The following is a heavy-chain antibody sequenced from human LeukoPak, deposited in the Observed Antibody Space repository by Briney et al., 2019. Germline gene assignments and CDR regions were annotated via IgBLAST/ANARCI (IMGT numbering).Heavy chain of an antibody. J-gene: IGHJ4*02. V-gene: IGHV3-23*01. CDR1: GFTFSSYA. CDR3: AKVGGYCSGGSCYSVLPDY. Sequence: GGPLRLSCAASGFTFSSYAMSWVRQAPGKGLEWVSAISGSGGSTYYADSVKGRFTISRDNSKNTLYLQMNSLRAEDTAVYYCAKVGGYCSGGSCYSVLPDYWGQGTLVTVS. CDR2: ISGSGGST. D-gene: IGHD2-15*01.